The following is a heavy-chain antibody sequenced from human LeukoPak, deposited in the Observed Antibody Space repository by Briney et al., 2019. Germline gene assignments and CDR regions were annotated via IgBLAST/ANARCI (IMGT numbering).Heavy chain of an antibody. D-gene: IGHD3-3*01. CDR2: ISGSGGST. J-gene: IGHJ4*02. CDR3: AKDPYYDFWSGYLRGGYFDY. CDR1: GFTFSSYA. V-gene: IGHV3-23*01. Sequence: GGSLRLSCAASGFTFSSYAMSWVRQAPGKGLEWVSAISGSGGSTYYADSVKGRFTISRDNSKNTLYLQMNSLRAEDTAVYYCAKDPYYDFWSGYLRGGYFDYWGQGTLVTVSS.